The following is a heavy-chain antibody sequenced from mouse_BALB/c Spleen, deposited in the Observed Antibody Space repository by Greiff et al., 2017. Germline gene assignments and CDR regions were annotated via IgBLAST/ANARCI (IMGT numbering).Heavy chain of an antibody. Sequence: EVQVVESGGGLVKPGGSLKLSCAASGFTFSSYAMSWVRQTPEKRLEWVATISSGGSYTYYPDSVKGRFTISRDNAKNTLYLQMSSLKSEDTAMYYCARYYRYEAWFAYWGQGTLVTVSA. CDR2: ISSGGSYT. CDR1: GFTFSSYA. J-gene: IGHJ3*01. V-gene: IGHV5-9-3*01. D-gene: IGHD2-14*01. CDR3: ARYYRYEAWFAY.